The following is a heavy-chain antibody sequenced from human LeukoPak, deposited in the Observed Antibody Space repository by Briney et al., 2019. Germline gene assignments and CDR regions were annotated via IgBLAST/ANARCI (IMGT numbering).Heavy chain of an antibody. CDR3: AKDYIRRAWD. V-gene: IGHV3-23*01. D-gene: IGHD7-27*01. Sequence: GSLRLSCAASGFTFSSYAMSWVRQAPGKGLEWISTITSNAASTFYADSVEGRFTISRDNSKNTLYLQMYNLRAEDTALYYCAKDYIRRAWDWGQGSLVTVSS. CDR1: GFTFSSYA. J-gene: IGHJ4*02. CDR2: ITSNAAST.